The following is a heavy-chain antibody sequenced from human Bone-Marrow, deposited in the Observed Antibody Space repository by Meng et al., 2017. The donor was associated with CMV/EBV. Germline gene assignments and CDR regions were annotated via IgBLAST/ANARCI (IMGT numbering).Heavy chain of an antibody. V-gene: IGHV3-43*01. CDR2: ISWDGGST. CDR3: AKGNYYDSSGYSCYFDY. Sequence: GESLKISCAASGFTFDDYTMHWVRQAPGKGLEWVSLISWDGGSTYYADSVKGRFTISRDNSKNSLYLQMNSLRTEDTALYYCAKGNYYDSSGYSCYFDYWGQGTLVAASS. J-gene: IGHJ4*02. CDR1: GFTFDDYT. D-gene: IGHD3-22*01.